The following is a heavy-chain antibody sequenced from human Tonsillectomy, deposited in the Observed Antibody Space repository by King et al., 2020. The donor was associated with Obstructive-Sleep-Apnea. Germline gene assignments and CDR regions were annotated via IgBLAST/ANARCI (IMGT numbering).Heavy chain of an antibody. J-gene: IGHJ4*02. CDR3: ARYAIAAAGSTDHFDY. Sequence: QLVQSGAEVKKPGASVKVSCKASGYTFTIYGISWVRQAPGQGLEWMGWINGYNGNTNYVQKLQDRVTMTTDSSTGTAYMELRSLRSDDTAVYYCARYAIAAAGSTDHFDYWDQGTLVTVSS. CDR2: INGYNGNT. D-gene: IGHD6-13*01. CDR1: GYTFTIYG. V-gene: IGHV1-18*04.